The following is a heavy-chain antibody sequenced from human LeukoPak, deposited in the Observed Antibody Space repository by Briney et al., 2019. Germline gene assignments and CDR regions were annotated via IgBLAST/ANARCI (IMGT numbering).Heavy chain of an antibody. J-gene: IGHJ6*03. V-gene: IGHV4-39*07. CDR3: ARTTEGGYTYGYFYYYYMDV. CDR1: GGSIGSGTYY. Sequence: SETLSLTCTVSGGSIGSGTYYWGWLRQSPGKGLEWIGSICYSGSTNYNPSLKSRVTISVDTSKNQFSLKLSSVTAADTAVYYCARTTEGGYTYGYFYYYYMDVWGKGTTVTISS. D-gene: IGHD5-18*01. CDR2: ICYSGST.